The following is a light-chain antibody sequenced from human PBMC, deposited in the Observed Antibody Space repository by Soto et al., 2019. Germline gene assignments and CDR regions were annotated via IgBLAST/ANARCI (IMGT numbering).Light chain of an antibody. J-gene: IGKJ5*01. CDR3: QQYNSYSIT. CDR2: DAS. CDR1: QTIIRW. V-gene: IGKV1-5*01. Sequence: DIQMTQSPSTLPASVGDRVTITCRASQTIIRWLAWYQQKPGKAPKLLIYDASSLESGVPSRFSGSGSGTEFTLTISSLHPDDFATYYCQQYNSYSITFGQGTRLEMK.